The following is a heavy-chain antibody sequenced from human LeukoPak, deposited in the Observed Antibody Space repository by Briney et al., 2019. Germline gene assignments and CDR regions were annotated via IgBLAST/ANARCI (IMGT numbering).Heavy chain of an antibody. CDR1: GFTFSSYA. J-gene: IGHJ4*02. CDR2: LSGSGGNT. CDR3: AKGSYYYDSADYFDY. D-gene: IGHD3-22*01. V-gene: IGHV3-23*01. Sequence: GGSLRLSCAASGFTFSSYAMSWVRQAPGKGLEWVSALSGSGGNTYYADSVKGRVTISRDNSKNRLYLQMNNMRAEDTAVYHCAKGSYYYDSADYFDYWGQGTLVTVSS.